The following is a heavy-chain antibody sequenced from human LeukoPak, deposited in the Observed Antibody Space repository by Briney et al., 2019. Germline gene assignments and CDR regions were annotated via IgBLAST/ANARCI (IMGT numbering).Heavy chain of an antibody. D-gene: IGHD3-22*01. CDR1: GGSISNYF. V-gene: IGHV4-59*12. CDR3: ARDQGYDSSGYFSYYYYYYMDV. CDR2: MYYSEST. J-gene: IGHJ6*03. Sequence: SETLSLTCTVSGGSISNYFWTWIRQPPGKGLECLGHMYYSESTNYNPSLKSRVTVSVDTSKNQFSLKLSSVTAADTAVYYCARDQGYDSSGYFSYYYYYYMDVWGKGTTVTISS.